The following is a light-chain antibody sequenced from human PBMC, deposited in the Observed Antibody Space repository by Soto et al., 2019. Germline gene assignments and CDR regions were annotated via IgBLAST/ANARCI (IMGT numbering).Light chain of an antibody. V-gene: IGLV1-44*01. CDR2: TNN. CDR1: NSNIGTNT. Sequence: QSVLTQPPSASATPGQRVTISCSGSNSNIGTNTVNWYQQLPGTAPRLLIYTNNQRPSGVPQRFSGSKTGTSASLAIGGLQSEDWADYYCAAWDDSLGAYVFGTGTKLTVL. J-gene: IGLJ1*01. CDR3: AAWDDSLGAYV.